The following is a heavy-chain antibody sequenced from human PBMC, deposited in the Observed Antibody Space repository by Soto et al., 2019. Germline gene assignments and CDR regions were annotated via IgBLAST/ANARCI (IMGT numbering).Heavy chain of an antibody. D-gene: IGHD3-9*01. J-gene: IGHJ4*02. CDR3: ASGPGPTNYYDILTGPQGVFDY. Sequence: GGSLRLSCVASGFSVSSKYMNWVRQAPGRGLEWVSVIYSGGSTYYADSVKGRFTISRDSSKNTLYLQMNSLRDEDTAVYYCASGPGPTNYYDILTGPQGVFDYWGQGTLVTVSS. CDR2: IYSGGST. V-gene: IGHV3-53*05. CDR1: GFSVSSKY.